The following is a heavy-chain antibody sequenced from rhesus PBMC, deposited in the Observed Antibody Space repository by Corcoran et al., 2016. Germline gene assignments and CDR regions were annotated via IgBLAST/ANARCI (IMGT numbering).Heavy chain of an antibody. CDR2: VYGDCPNN. D-gene: IGHD6-31*01. V-gene: IGHV4-143*01. J-gene: IGHJ4*01. Sequence: QVQLQESGPGLVKPSETVSLTCTVSGGSIRGFYYWRWIRQSLGKGLEWIGGVYGDCPNNYHNPSLKRRVTISKDPSKNQFSLSLRSVTAADTAVYYCARRRSSGWGFDFWGQGVLVTVSS. CDR1: GGSIRGFYY. CDR3: ARRRSSGWGFDF.